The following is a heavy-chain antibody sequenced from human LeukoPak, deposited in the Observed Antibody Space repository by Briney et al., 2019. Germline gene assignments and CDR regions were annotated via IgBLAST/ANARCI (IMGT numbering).Heavy chain of an antibody. CDR3: ARDSSGWRSIFDY. Sequence: QTLSLTCAMSGDSVSSNSAAWNWIRQSPWRGLEWLGMTYYGSKWYSDYAVSVKSPLTINPDTSKNQLSLQLNSVTPEDTAVYYCARDSSGWRSIFDYWGQGTLVSVSS. V-gene: IGHV6-1*01. CDR1: GDSVSSNSAA. CDR2: TYYGSKWYS. J-gene: IGHJ4*02. D-gene: IGHD6-19*01.